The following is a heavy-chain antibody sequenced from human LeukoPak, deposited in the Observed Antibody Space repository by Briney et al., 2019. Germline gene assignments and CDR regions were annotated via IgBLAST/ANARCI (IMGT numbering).Heavy chain of an antibody. D-gene: IGHD3-3*01. CDR2: INHSGST. J-gene: IGHJ4*02. CDR3: ARRDFWRRGGPQPFDY. Sequence: SETLSLTCAVYGGSFSGCYWSWIRQPPGKGLEWIREINHSGSTNYNPSLKSRVTISVDTSKNQFSLKLSSVTAADTAVYYCARRDFWRRGGPQPFDYWGQGTLVTVSS. CDR1: GGSFSGCY. V-gene: IGHV4-34*01.